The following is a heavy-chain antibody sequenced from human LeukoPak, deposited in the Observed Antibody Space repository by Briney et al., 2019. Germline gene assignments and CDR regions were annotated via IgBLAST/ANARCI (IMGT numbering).Heavy chain of an antibody. CDR1: GLTFSTYA. J-gene: IGHJ5*02. V-gene: IGHV3-23*01. D-gene: IGHD3-22*01. CDR2: ISVRGVST. CDR3: AKEPLYFYDSSGYYHH. Sequence: AGGFLRPSCAALGLTFSTYAMSWVGQAPGKGLEWFSAISVRGVSTYYADSVKGRFTISRDNSKNTLYLQVNSLRPEDPAVYYFAKEPLYFYDSSGYYHHWGQGTLVTVCS.